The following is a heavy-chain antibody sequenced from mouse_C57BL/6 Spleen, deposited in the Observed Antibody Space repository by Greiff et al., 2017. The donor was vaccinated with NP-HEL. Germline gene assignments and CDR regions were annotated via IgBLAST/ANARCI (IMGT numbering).Heavy chain of an antibody. Sequence: VQLQQSGPELVKPGASVKISCKASGYSFTSYYIHWVKQRPGQGLEWIGWIYPGSGNTKYNEKFKGKATLTADTSSSTAYMQLSSLTSEDSAVYYCARAGTTIFDYWGQGTTLTVSS. CDR3: ARAGTTIFDY. CDR1: GYSFTSYY. J-gene: IGHJ2*01. D-gene: IGHD5-5*01. V-gene: IGHV1-66*01. CDR2: IYPGSGNT.